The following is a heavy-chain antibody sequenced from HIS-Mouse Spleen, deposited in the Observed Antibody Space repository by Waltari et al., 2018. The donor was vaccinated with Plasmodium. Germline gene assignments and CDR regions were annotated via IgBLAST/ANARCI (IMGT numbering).Heavy chain of an antibody. CDR2: STPNSGGT. D-gene: IGHD6-13*01. CDR3: ARVLGYKAAAGTFVEYFQH. CDR1: GYTFTGYY. Sequence: QVQLVQSGAEVKKPGASVKVSCKASGYTFTGYYMHWVRQVPGQGLERMRWSTPNSGGTNYAQKFQGRVTITRDTSISTAYMEWSRLRSDDTAVYYCARVLGYKAAAGTFVEYFQHWGQGTLVTVSS. J-gene: IGHJ1*01. V-gene: IGHV1-2*02.